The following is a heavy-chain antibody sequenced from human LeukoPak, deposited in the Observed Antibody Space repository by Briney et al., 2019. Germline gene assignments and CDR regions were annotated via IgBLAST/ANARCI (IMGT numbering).Heavy chain of an antibody. CDR2: ISYRGTT. V-gene: IGHV4-39*01. Sequence: SETLSLTCTVSGGSISSSSYYLGWIRQPPGKGLEWIGSISYRGTTFYNPSLKRRVTISVDTSKNQFFLKVSSVTAADTAVYYCARGPHPGGAGYNLIDHWGQGTLVTVSP. CDR3: ARGPHPGGAGYNLIDH. J-gene: IGHJ4*02. CDR1: GGSISSSSYY. D-gene: IGHD5-24*01.